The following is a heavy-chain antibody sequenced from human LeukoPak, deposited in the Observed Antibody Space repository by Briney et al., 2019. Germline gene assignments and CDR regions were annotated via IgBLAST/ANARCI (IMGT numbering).Heavy chain of an antibody. V-gene: IGHV4-59*01. CDR2: IYYSGST. D-gene: IGHD1-26*01. J-gene: IGHJ4*02. Sequence: PSETLSLTCTVSGGSISSYYWSWIRQPPGKGLEWIGYIYYSGSTNYNPSLKSRVTISVDTSKNQFSLKLSSVTAADTAVYYCAASGATPGDYWGQGTLVTVSS. CDR3: AASGATPGDY. CDR1: GGSISSYY.